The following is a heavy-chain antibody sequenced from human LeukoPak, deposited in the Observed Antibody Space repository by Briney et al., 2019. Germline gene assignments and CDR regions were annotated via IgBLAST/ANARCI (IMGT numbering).Heavy chain of an antibody. CDR2: IKSKTDGGTT. CDR3: TSTPSYYDSSGYLYYFDY. CDR1: GFTVGNAG. J-gene: IGHJ4*02. V-gene: IGHV3-15*01. D-gene: IGHD3-22*01. Sequence: KPGGSLRLSCAASGFTVGNAGMSWGRQAPGKGLEWVGRIKSKTDGGTTDYAAPVKGRFTISRDDSKNTLYLQLNSLKTEDTAVYYCTSTPSYYDSSGYLYYFDYWGQGTLVTVSS.